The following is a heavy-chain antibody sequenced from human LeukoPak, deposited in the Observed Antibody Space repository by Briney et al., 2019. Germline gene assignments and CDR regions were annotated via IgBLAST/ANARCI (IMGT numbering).Heavy chain of an antibody. Sequence: PGRSLRLSCAASGFTFHNYAMNWLRQTPDRGLEWLAAISVDGSATNYADSVKGRFTISRDNSKNTLYLQMNSLRAEDTAVYYCAKSGLNRFDYWGQGTLVTVSS. CDR3: AKSGLNRFDY. CDR1: GFTFHNYA. V-gene: IGHV3-30*18. J-gene: IGHJ4*02. CDR2: ISVDGSAT. D-gene: IGHD2-15*01.